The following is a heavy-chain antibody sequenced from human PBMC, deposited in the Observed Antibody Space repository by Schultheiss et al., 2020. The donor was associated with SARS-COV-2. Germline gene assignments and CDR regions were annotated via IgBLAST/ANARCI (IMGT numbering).Heavy chain of an antibody. Sequence: SQTLSLTCTVSGGSISSGGYYWGWFRQHPGMGLEWIGSIYHSGSTYYNPSLKSRVTISVDTSKNQFSLKLSSVTAADTAVYYCARLAMVPMGDYSNNYYGMDVWGQGTTVTVSS. CDR3: ARLAMVPMGDYSNNYYGMDV. CDR1: GGSISSGGYY. CDR2: IYHSGST. J-gene: IGHJ6*02. D-gene: IGHD4-11*01. V-gene: IGHV4-39*07.